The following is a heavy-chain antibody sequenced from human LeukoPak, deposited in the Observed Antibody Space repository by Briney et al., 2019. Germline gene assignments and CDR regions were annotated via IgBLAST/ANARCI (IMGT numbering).Heavy chain of an antibody. CDR3: VLSITITAAGLFDY. Sequence: SETLSLTCTVSGGSISSSSYYWGWIRQPPGKGLEWLGTIYYSGNTFYNPSLRSRVTISVDTSKNQFSLTLSSVTAADTAVYYCVLSITITAAGLFDYWGQGTLVIVSS. D-gene: IGHD6-13*01. CDR1: GGSISSSSYY. J-gene: IGHJ4*02. V-gene: IGHV4-39*01. CDR2: IYYSGNT.